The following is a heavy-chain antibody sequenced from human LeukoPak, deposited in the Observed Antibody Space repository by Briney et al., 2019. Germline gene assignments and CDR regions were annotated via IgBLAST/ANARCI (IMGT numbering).Heavy chain of an antibody. Sequence: GGSLRLSCAASGFTFSSYAMHWVRQAPGKGLEWVAVISYDGSNKYYADSVKGRFTISRDNSKNTLYLQMNSLRAEDTAVYYCARAADRIVVVPLGYWGQGTLVTVSS. V-gene: IGHV3-30-3*01. J-gene: IGHJ4*02. CDR3: ARAADRIVVVPLGY. CDR2: ISYDGSNK. D-gene: IGHD2-2*01. CDR1: GFTFSSYA.